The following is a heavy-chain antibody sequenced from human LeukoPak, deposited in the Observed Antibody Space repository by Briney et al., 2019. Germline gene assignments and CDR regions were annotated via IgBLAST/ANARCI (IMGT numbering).Heavy chain of an antibody. V-gene: IGHV1-8*01. CDR1: GYSFNIYE. CDR3: SRGPRFDP. CDR2: VNPNSGDT. Sequence: GASVKVSCKTSGYSFNIYEINWVRQATGQGLEWMGWVNPNSGDTDYAQKFQGRLTMTRNTSISTAYMELSGLRLEDTAVYCCSRGPRFDPWGQGTQVTVSS. J-gene: IGHJ5*02.